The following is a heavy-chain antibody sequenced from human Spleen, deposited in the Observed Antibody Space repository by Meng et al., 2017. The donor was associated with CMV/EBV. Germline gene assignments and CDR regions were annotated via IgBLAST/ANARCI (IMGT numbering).Heavy chain of an antibody. V-gene: IGHV4-59*01. Sequence: SETLSLTCTVSGGSITSYYWSWIRQPPGKGLEWIGYIYYSGSTNYNPPLKSRVTISVDTSKNQFSLKLSSVTAADTAVYYCARGPAVSGTTDYWGQGTLVTVSS. CDR1: GGSITSYY. D-gene: IGHD6-19*01. CDR3: ARGPAVSGTTDY. CDR2: IYYSGST. J-gene: IGHJ4*02.